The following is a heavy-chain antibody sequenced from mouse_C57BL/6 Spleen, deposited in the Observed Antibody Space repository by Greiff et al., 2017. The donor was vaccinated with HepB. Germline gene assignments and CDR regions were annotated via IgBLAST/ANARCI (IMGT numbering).Heavy chain of an antibody. J-gene: IGHJ4*01. CDR2: IYPSDSET. Sequence: QVQLQQPGAELVRPGSSVKLSCKASGYTFTSYWMDWVKQRPGQGLEWIGNIYPSDSETHYNQKFKDKATLTVDKSSSTAYMQLSSLTSEDSAVYYCAREGDYYDYDYYAMDYWGQGTSVTVSS. D-gene: IGHD2-4*01. CDR1: GYTFTSYW. CDR3: AREGDYYDYDYYAMDY. V-gene: IGHV1-61*01.